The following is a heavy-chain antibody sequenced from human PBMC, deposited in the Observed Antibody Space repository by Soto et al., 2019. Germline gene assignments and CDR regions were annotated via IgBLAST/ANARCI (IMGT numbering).Heavy chain of an antibody. J-gene: IGHJ5*02. CDR3: AHRPGSLILPPGTQRWFDP. CDR1: GFSLSTSGVG. Sequence: QITLKESGPTLVKPTQTLTLTCTFSGFSLSTSGVGVGWIRQPPGKALEWLALIYWDEDKRYSPSLKSRLTITKDTSKSPVVLTMTNMDPVDTATYYCAHRPGSLILPPGTQRWFDPWGQGTLVTVSS. D-gene: IGHD3-10*01. CDR2: IYWDEDK. V-gene: IGHV2-5*02.